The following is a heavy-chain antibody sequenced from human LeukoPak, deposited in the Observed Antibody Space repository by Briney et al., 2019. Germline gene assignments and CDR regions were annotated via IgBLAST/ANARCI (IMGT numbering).Heavy chain of an antibody. CDR1: GYTLTELS. V-gene: IGHV1-24*01. CDR2: FDPEDSET. CDR3: ATEFRPLQYDYVWGSYRYQHWFDP. Sequence: ASVKVSCKVSGYTLTELSMHWVRQAPGKGLEWMGGFDPEDSETIYAQKFQGRVTMTEDTSTDTAYMELSSLRSEDTAVYYCATEFRPLQYDYVWGSYRYQHWFDPWGQGTLVTVSS. J-gene: IGHJ5*02. D-gene: IGHD3-16*02.